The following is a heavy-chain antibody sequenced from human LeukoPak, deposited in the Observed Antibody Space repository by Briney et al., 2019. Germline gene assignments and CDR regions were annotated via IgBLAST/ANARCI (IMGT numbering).Heavy chain of an antibody. Sequence: GRSLTLSCAASGVTFSSYGMPWFRQAPGKGLEWVAVISYDGSNKYYADSVKGRFTISRDNSKNTLYLQMNSLRAEDTAVYYCAKPTRGAIYGQDWGQGTLVTVSS. CDR1: GVTFSSYG. CDR2: ISYDGSNK. V-gene: IGHV3-30*18. J-gene: IGHJ4*02. D-gene: IGHD3-10*01. CDR3: AKPTRGAIYGQD.